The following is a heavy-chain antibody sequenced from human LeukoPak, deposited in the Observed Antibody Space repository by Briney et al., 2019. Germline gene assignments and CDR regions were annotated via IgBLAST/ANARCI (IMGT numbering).Heavy chain of an antibody. CDR2: IRGKVSDDTT. CDR1: GFRFGDYA. D-gene: IGHD3-16*02. J-gene: IGHJ4*02. V-gene: IGHV3-49*04. Sequence: GGSLRLSCTASGFRFGDYAMSWVRQAPGKGLEWVGFIRGKVSDDTTLYAASVQGRFTIARDDSKSIAYLQMNSLKTEDTGVYYCTRDYQNEYWGRGTPVTVPS. CDR3: TRDYQNEY.